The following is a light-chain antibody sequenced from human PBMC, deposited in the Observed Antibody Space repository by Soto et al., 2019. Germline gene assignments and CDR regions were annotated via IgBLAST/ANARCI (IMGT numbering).Light chain of an antibody. J-gene: IGKJ5*01. V-gene: IGKV1-17*01. CDR1: QGIGND. CDR2: AAS. Sequence: IQMTQSPSYLSASIGDRVIITCRASQGIGNDLGWYQQSPGKAPQRLIYAASTLQSGLPSRFSGSGSAAEFTHTIGSLEPEDFSTYYCLQYNSYPRPFGQGTHLET. CDR3: LQYNSYPRP.